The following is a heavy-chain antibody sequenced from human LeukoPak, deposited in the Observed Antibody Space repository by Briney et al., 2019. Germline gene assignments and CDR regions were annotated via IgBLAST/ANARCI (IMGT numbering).Heavy chain of an antibody. CDR2: IYYSGST. J-gene: IGHJ4*02. V-gene: IGHV4-39*01. CDR1: GGSISSSSYY. CDR3: ARLSWFGELLSTYFDY. D-gene: IGHD3-10*01. Sequence: TSETLSLTCTVSGGSISSSSYYWGWIRQPPGKGLEWIGSIYYSGSTYYNPSLKSRVTISVDTSKNQFSLKVSSVTAADTAVYYCARLSWFGELLSTYFDYWGQGTLVTVSS.